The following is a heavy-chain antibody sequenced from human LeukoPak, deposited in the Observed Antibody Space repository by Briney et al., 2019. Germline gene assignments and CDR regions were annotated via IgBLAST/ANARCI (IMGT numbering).Heavy chain of an antibody. D-gene: IGHD3-16*01. CDR2: ITDSGGST. J-gene: IGHJ4*02. CDR1: GFSFSSNA. Sequence: QPGGSLRLSCSASGFSFSSNAMSWVRQAPGKGLEWVSVITDSGGSTYSVKGRFTISRDNSKNTLYLQMTSLRADDTAMYFCASISGASWGDFWGQGTQVTVSS. V-gene: IGHV3-23*01. CDR3: ASISGASWGDF.